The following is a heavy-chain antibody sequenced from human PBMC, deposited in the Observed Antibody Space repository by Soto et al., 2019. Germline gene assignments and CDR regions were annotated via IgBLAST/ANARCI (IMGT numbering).Heavy chain of an antibody. CDR3: VMVDNSGTPTPQDV. Sequence: QVQLVQSGDEVKKPGASVKVSCKASGYIFVNYGIAWVRQAPGQGLEWMGWISPYTGNTHSATKIQGRLTMTTDTSTSTAYMDLGSLTSDDTAVYYSVMVDNSGTPTPQDVWGQGTTVTVSS. V-gene: IGHV1-18*01. D-gene: IGHD5-12*01. J-gene: IGHJ6*02. CDR1: GYIFVNYG. CDR2: ISPYTGNT.